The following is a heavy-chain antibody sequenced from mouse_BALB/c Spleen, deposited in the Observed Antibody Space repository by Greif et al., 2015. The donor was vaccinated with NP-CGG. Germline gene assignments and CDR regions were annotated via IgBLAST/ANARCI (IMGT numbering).Heavy chain of an antibody. CDR1: GFSLTSYG. Sequence: QVQLRQSGPGLVQPSQSLSITCTVSGFSLTSYGVHWVHQSPGKGLEWLGVIWSGGSTDYNAAFISRLSISKDNSKSXVFFKMNSLQANDTAIYYCARNGRDGYYGFAYWGQGTLVTVSA. J-gene: IGHJ3*01. CDR2: IWSGGST. V-gene: IGHV2-2*02. D-gene: IGHD2-3*01. CDR3: ARNGRDGYYGFAY.